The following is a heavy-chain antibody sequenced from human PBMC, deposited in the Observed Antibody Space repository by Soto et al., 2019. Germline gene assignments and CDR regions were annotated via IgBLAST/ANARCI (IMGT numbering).Heavy chain of an antibody. Sequence: GGSRRLSWAASGFTFSSYGMHWVRQAPGKGLEWVAVISYDGSNKYYADSVKGRFTISRDNSKNTLYLQMNSLRAEDTAVYYCANLVGALTDSWGQGTLVTVSS. D-gene: IGHD1-26*01. CDR2: ISYDGSNK. J-gene: IGHJ4*02. CDR3: ANLVGALTDS. V-gene: IGHV3-30*18. CDR1: GFTFSSYG.